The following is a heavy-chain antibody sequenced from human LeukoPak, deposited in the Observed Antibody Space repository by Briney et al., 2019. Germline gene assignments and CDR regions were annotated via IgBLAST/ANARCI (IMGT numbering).Heavy chain of an antibody. J-gene: IGHJ4*02. Sequence: GGSLRLSCAASGFTFSSYAMHWVRQAPGQGLEWMGWINPNSGGTNYAQKFQGWVTMTRDTSISTAYMELSRLRSDDTAVYYCARESYCSGGSCSLRVPFDYWGQGTLVTVSS. D-gene: IGHD2-15*01. CDR3: ARESYCSGGSCSLRVPFDY. V-gene: IGHV1-2*04. CDR2: INPNSGGT. CDR1: GFTFSSYA.